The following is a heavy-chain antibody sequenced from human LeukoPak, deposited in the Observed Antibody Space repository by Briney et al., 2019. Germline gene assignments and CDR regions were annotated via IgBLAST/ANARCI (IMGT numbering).Heavy chain of an antibody. J-gene: IGHJ3*02. CDR1: GGSISSYY. CDR3: AREIGSSWYAVDAFDI. V-gene: IGHV4-4*07. Sequence: PSETLSLTCTVSGGSISSYYWSWIRQPAGKGLEWIGRTYTSGSTNYNPSLKSRVTMSVDTSKNQFSLKLSSVTAADTAVYYCAREIGSSWYAVDAFDIWGQGTMVTVSS. D-gene: IGHD6-13*01. CDR2: TYTSGST.